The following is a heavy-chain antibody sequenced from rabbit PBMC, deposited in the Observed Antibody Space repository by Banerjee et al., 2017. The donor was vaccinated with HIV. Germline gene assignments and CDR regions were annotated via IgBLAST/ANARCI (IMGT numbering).Heavy chain of an antibody. CDR1: GFSFSDNYW. CDR2: INTGDGRT. D-gene: IGHD1-1*01. Sequence: QSLEESGGGLVQPEGSLTLTCTASGFSFSDNYWMSWVRQAPGKGLEWIGWINTGDGRTYYASWAKGLFTISKTSSTTVTLQMTSLTAADTATYFCVREVSGYYGMDLWGPGTLVTVS. CDR3: VREVSGYYGMDL. V-gene: IGHV1S40*01. J-gene: IGHJ6*01.